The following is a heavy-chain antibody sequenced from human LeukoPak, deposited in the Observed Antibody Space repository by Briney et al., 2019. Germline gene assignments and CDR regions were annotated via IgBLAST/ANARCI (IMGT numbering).Heavy chain of an antibody. CDR3: ATDRGGYFDH. D-gene: IGHD2-15*01. Sequence: GGSLRLSCAASGLTFSTCSMNWVRQAPGKGLEWVSDISSSSSTMYYADSVKGRFTISRDNAKNSLYLQLNSLRAEDTVVYYCATDRGGYFDHWGQGTLVTVSS. J-gene: IGHJ4*02. CDR2: ISSSSSTM. CDR1: GLTFSTCS. V-gene: IGHV3-48*01.